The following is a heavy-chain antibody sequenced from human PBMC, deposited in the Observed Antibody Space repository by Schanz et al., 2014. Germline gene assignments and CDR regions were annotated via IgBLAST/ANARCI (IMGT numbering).Heavy chain of an antibody. V-gene: IGHV3-30*02. CDR1: RLTFNNAW. D-gene: IGHD2-2*01. J-gene: IGHJ4*02. Sequence: VQLEESGGGLVKPGGSLTLSCAASRLTFNNAWMHWVRQAPGKGLEWVALIRYDGITKYYLDSVKGRFTISRDESKNTLYLQMNSLRAEDTAVYYCAREDGTSNTRCFDYWGQGALVTVSS. CDR2: IRYDGITK. CDR3: AREDGTSNTRCFDY.